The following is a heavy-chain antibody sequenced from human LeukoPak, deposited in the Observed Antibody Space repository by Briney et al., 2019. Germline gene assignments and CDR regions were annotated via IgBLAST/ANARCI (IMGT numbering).Heavy chain of an antibody. V-gene: IGHV1-2*02. D-gene: IGHD5-24*01. J-gene: IGHJ4*02. CDR2: INPNSGGT. Sequence: ASVKVSCKASGYTFTGYYMHWVRRAPGQGLEWMGWINPNSGGTNYAQKFQGRVTMTRDTSISTAYMELSRLRSDDTAVYYCARGLRRDGYNRGLLGYWGQGTLVTVSS. CDR1: GYTFTGYY. CDR3: ARGLRRDGYNRGLLGY.